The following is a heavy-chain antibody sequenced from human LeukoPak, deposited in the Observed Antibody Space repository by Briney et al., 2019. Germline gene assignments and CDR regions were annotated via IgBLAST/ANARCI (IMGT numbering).Heavy chain of an antibody. J-gene: IGHJ4*02. Sequence: ASVKVSCKASGYTFTSYGVSWVRQAPGQGLEWMGWINPNRGDTEYAQTFQGRVTMTRDTSINTAYMELTKLRSDDTAVYYCARRKYGDGLEPWGQGTLVTVSS. CDR3: ARRKYGDGLEP. D-gene: IGHD4-17*01. CDR2: INPNRGDT. V-gene: IGHV1-2*02. CDR1: GYTFTSYG.